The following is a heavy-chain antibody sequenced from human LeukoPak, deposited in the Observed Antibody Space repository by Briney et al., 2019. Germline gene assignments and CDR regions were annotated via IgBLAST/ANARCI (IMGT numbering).Heavy chain of an antibody. CDR3: AKDQGYYSSSWIFDY. CDR1: GFTVSSNY. Sequence: PGGSLRLSCAASGFTVSSNYMSWVRQAPGKGLEWVAVISYDGSNKYYADSVKGRFTISRDNSKNTLYLQMNSLRAEDTAVYYCAKDQGYYSSSWIFDYWGQGTLVTVSS. CDR2: ISYDGSNK. J-gene: IGHJ4*02. D-gene: IGHD6-13*01. V-gene: IGHV3-30*18.